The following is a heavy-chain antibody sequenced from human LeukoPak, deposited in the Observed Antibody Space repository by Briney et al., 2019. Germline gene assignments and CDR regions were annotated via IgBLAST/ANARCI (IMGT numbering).Heavy chain of an antibody. CDR3: ARVLLWFGELSPFDY. V-gene: IGHV3-7*01. D-gene: IGHD3-10*01. J-gene: IGHJ4*02. CDR2: IKQDGSEK. Sequence: GGSLRLSXAASGFTFSSYWMSWVRQAPGKGLEWVANIKQDGSEKYYVDSVKGRFTISRDNAKNSLYLQMNSLRAEDTAVYYCARVLLWFGELSPFDYWGQGTLVTVSS. CDR1: GFTFSSYW.